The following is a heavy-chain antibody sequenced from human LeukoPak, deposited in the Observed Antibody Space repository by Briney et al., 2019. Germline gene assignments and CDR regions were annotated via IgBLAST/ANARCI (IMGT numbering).Heavy chain of an antibody. V-gene: IGHV3-66*01. CDR3: ARMYSRYYFYY. CDR1: GFTVSSND. D-gene: IGHD6-6*01. Sequence: GGSLRLSWAASGFTVSSNDMSWVRQAPGKGLEWVSVIYSGGSTYYADSVKGRFTISRDNSKNTLYLQMNSLRAEDTAVYYCARMYSRYYFYYWGQGTLVTVSS. CDR2: IYSGGST. J-gene: IGHJ4*02.